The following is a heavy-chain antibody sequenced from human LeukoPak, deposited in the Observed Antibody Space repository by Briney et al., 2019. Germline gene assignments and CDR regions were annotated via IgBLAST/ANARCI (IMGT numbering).Heavy chain of an antibody. V-gene: IGHV3-48*03. J-gene: IGHJ4*02. D-gene: IGHD3-16*01. CDR2: IGNSGRPI. CDR1: GFAFSTYE. Sequence: GGSLSLPCVASGFAFSTYEMNWVRQATGKGLEGVFEIGNSGRPIYYAGSVGGRFTISRDNAQNSLFLQMNRLRAGDTAIYYCASSLGGNLIHYWGQGTLVTVSS. CDR3: ASSLGGNLIHY.